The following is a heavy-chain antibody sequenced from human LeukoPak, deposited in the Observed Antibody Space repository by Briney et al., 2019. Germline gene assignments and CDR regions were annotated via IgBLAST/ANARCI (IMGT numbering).Heavy chain of an antibody. J-gene: IGHJ4*02. V-gene: IGHV3-30*02. CDR3: AGGRGYSSSWTFDY. CDR1: GLRFSRGG. CDR2: IQYDESSK. Sequence: TGGSLRLSCTASGLRFSRGGMHWIRQAPGKGLEWLAFIQYDESSKYYADSVKGRFTISRDNAKNSLYLQMNSLRAEDTAVYYCAGGRGYSSSWTFDYWGQGTLVTVSS. D-gene: IGHD6-13*01.